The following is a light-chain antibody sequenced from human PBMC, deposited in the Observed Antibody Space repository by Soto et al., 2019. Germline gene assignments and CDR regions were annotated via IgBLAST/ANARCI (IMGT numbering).Light chain of an antibody. J-gene: IGKJ1*01. Sequence: EIVMTQSPATLSVSPGERATLSRRASQSVSIDLAWYQQTPGQAPRLLIYGASTRATGIPDRFSGSGSETDFTLTISRLEPEDFAVYYCQQYGRSPTTFGQGTKVDIK. CDR2: GAS. V-gene: IGKV3-20*01. CDR1: QSVSID. CDR3: QQYGRSPTT.